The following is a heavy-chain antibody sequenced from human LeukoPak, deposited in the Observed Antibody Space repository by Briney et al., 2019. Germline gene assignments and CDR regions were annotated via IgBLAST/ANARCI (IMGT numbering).Heavy chain of an antibody. CDR2: IYYSGST. CDR3: ARGSSSSYNWFDP. D-gene: IGHD6-13*01. Sequence: SETLSLTCTVSGGSISSYYWSWIRQPPGKGLKWIGYIYYSGSTNYNPSLKSRVTISVDTSKNQFSLKLSSVTAADTAIYHCARGSSSSYNWFDPWGQGTLVTVSS. CDR1: GGSISSYY. V-gene: IGHV4-59*01. J-gene: IGHJ5*02.